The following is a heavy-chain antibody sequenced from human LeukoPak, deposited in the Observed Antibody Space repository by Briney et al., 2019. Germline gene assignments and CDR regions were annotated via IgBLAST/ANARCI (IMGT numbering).Heavy chain of an antibody. V-gene: IGHV1-69*04. Sequence: ASVMVPCKASGYTFTTYAISWVRQAPGQGLEWMGRIIPILGIANYAQKFQGRVTITADKSTSTAYMELSSLRSEDTAVYYCARVDGYFDWYEQYYYYYGMDVWGQGTTVTVSS. CDR3: ARVDGYFDWYEQYYYYYGMDV. CDR2: IIPILGIA. J-gene: IGHJ6*02. CDR1: GYTFTTYA. D-gene: IGHD3-9*01.